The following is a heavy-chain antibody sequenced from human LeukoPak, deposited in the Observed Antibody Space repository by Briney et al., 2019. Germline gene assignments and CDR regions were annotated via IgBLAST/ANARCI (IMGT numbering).Heavy chain of an antibody. J-gene: IGHJ4*02. CDR3: ARDGPHDYYGSGSYYLD. V-gene: IGHV4-4*07. D-gene: IGHD3-10*01. CDR1: GGSISRYY. Sequence: SETLSLTCTVSGGSISRYYWSWIRQPAGKGLEWIGRIYTSGSTNYNPSLKSRVTMLVDTSKNQFSLTLGYVTAAARAVYSCARDGPHDYYGSGSYYLDWGQGTLVTVSS. CDR2: IYTSGST.